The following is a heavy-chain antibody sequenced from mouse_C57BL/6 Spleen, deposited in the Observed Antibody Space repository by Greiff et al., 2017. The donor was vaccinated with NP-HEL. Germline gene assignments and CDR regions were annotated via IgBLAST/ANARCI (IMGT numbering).Heavy chain of an antibody. D-gene: IGHD1-1*01. J-gene: IGHJ3*01. CDR3: ARDSTVVGRGFAY. V-gene: IGHV1-80*01. CDR1: GYAFSSYW. CDR2: IYPGDGDT. Sequence: VQLQQSGAELVKPGASVKISCKASGYAFSSYWMNWVKQRPGKGLEWIGQIYPGDGDTNYNGKFKGKATLTADKSSSTAYLQLSSLTSEDSAVYFCARDSTVVGRGFAYWGQGTLVTVSA.